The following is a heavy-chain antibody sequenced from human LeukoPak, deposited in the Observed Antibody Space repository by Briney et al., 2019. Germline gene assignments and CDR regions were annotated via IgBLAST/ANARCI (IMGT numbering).Heavy chain of an antibody. V-gene: IGHV3-21*01. Sequence: GGSLRLSCAASGFTFSSYAMHWVRQAPGKGLEWVSSISSSSSYIYYADSVKGRFTISRDNAKNSLYLQMNSLRAEDTAVYYCARAEGDSSSWYRYWGQGTLVTVSS. CDR2: ISSSSSYI. J-gene: IGHJ4*02. CDR3: ARAEGDSSSWYRY. D-gene: IGHD6-13*01. CDR1: GFTFSSYA.